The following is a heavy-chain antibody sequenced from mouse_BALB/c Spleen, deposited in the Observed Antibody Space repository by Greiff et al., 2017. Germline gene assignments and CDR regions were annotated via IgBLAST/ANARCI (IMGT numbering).Heavy chain of an antibody. J-gene: IGHJ4*01. CDR1: GFSLTSYG. D-gene: IGHD2-3*01. Sequence: AQLQQSGPGLVQPSQSLSITCTVSGFSLTSYGVHWVRQSPGQGLEWLGAIWSGGSTDYNAAFISRLSIRKDNSKSQVFFKMNSLQANDTAIYYCARRGAPSLYYYAMDYWGQGTSVTVSA. CDR2: IWSGGST. CDR3: ARRGAPSLYYYAMDY. V-gene: IGHV2-2*02.